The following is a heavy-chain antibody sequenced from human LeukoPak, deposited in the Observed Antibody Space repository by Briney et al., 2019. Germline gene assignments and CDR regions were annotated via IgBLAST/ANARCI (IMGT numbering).Heavy chain of an antibody. CDR2: INPNSGDT. D-gene: IGHD3-22*01. CDR1: GYTFTDYY. V-gene: IGHV1-2*06. J-gene: IGHJ4*02. CDR3: ARDDKSVPAYYYDSSGGDY. Sequence: ASVKVSCXVSGYTFTDYYMHWVQQARGQGLEWMGRINPNSGDTNYAQKFQGRVTMTRDTSISTAYMELSRLRSDDTAVYYCARDDKSVPAYYYDSSGGDYWGQGTLVTVSS.